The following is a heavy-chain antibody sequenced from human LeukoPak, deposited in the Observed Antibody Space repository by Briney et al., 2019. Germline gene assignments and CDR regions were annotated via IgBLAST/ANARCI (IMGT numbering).Heavy chain of an antibody. V-gene: IGHV4-39*01. D-gene: IGHD2-15*01. J-gene: IGHJ3*02. Sequence: SETLSLTCTVSGGSISSSSYYWGWIRQPPGKGLEWIGSIYYSGSTYCNPALKSRLTISVDTSKNQFSLKLSSVTAADTAVYYCARQVVVAATPGRDAFDIWGQGTMVTVSS. CDR1: GGSISSSSYY. CDR2: IYYSGST. CDR3: ARQVVVAATPGRDAFDI.